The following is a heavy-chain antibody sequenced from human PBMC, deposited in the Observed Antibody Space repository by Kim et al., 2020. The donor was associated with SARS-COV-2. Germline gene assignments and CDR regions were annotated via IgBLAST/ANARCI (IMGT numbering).Heavy chain of an antibody. J-gene: IGHJ4*02. CDR2: GSSM. Sequence: GSSMQCADSVNGRFSISRDNAHKSLSLQMNSLTPEDTAVYYCVREPSNWGQGTLVTVSS. D-gene: IGHD6-6*01. V-gene: IGHV3-11*01. CDR3: VREPSN.